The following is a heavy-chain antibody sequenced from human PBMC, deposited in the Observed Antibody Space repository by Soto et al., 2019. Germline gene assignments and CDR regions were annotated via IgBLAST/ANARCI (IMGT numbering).Heavy chain of an antibody. V-gene: IGHV3-30*18. CDR3: AKGRGYCNGGSCYSADY. CDR1: GFTFSTYG. CDR2: ISYDGSNK. Sequence: ESGGGVVQPGRSLRLSCAASGFTFSTYGMHWVRQAPGKGLEWVAVISYDGSNKYYADSVKGRSTISRDNSKNTLYLQVNSLSAEDTAVYYGAKGRGYCNGGSCYSADYGGQGTLATVSS. D-gene: IGHD2-15*01. J-gene: IGHJ4*02.